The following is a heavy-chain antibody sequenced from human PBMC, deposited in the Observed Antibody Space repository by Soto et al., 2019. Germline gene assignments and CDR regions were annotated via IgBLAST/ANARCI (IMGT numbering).Heavy chain of an antibody. CDR1: GYTLTELS. CDR3: ATDRRVGATYYQWDAFDI. V-gene: IGHV1-24*01. D-gene: IGHD1-26*01. Sequence: QVQLVQSGAEVKKPGASVKVSCKVSGYTLTELSMHWVRQAPGKGLEWMGGFDPEDGETICAQKFQGRVTMTEDTSTDTAYMELSSLRSEDTAVYYCATDRRVGATYYQWDAFDIWGQGTMVTVSS. J-gene: IGHJ3*02. CDR2: FDPEDGET.